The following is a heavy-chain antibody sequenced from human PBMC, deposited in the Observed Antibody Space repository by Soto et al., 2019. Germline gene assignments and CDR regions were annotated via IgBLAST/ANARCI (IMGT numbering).Heavy chain of an antibody. CDR1: GYTFTSYG. V-gene: IGHV1-18*01. J-gene: IGHJ5*02. CDR2: ISAYNGNT. D-gene: IGHD3-22*01. CDR3: ATDALKQDSSGYYYVVWFDP. Sequence: ASVKVSCKASGYTFTSYGISWVRQAPGQGLEWMGWISAYNGNTNYAQKLQGRVTMTTDTSTSTAYMELRSLRSDDTAVYYCATDALKQDSSGYYYVVWFDPWGQGTLVTVSS.